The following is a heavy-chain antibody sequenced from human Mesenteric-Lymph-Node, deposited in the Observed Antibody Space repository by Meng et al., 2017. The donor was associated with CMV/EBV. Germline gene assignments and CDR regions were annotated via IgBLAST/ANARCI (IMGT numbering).Heavy chain of an antibody. V-gene: IGHV3-23*01. J-gene: IGHJ3*02. CDR2: ITGSGGG. CDR1: GFSFSDHA. D-gene: IGHD1-26*01. Sequence: GGSLRLSCAASGFSFSDHAMSWVRQAPGKGLEWVATITGSGGGFYADSVRGRFTISRDKYRNRLYLQMNSLRVDDMALYYCAKDAGGVGPTTGPFDIWGQGTMVTVSS. CDR3: AKDAGGVGPTTGPFDI.